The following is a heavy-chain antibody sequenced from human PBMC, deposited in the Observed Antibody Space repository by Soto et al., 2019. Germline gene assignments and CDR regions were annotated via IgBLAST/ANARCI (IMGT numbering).Heavy chain of an antibody. Sequence: QVQLMESGGGVVQPGRSLRLSCAASGFTFSSYAMHWVRQAPGKGLEWVAVISYDGSNKYYAVSVKGRFTISRDNSKNELYLQRHRLRAEDTAVYYWARDGKGGLYGSGSYLPYWGQGTLVTVSS. D-gene: IGHD3-10*01. CDR1: GFTFSSYA. CDR2: ISYDGSNK. V-gene: IGHV3-30-3*01. CDR3: ARDGKGGLYGSGSYLPY. J-gene: IGHJ4*02.